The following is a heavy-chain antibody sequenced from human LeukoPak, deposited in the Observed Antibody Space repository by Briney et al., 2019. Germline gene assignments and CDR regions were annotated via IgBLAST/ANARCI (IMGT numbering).Heavy chain of an antibody. Sequence: PSETLSLTCTVSGGSISSYYWSWIRQSPGEGLEWIGYIHYRGSANYNPSLKSRVTISVDTSKNQFSLKLSSLTAADKAVYYCARSVLGYSYGLHIDYWGQGTLVTVSS. CDR1: GGSISSYY. J-gene: IGHJ4*02. V-gene: IGHV4-59*01. CDR2: IHYRGSA. D-gene: IGHD5-18*01. CDR3: ARSVLGYSYGLHIDY.